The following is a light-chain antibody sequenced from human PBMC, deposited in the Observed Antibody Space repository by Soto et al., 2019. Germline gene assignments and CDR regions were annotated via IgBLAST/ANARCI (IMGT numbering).Light chain of an antibody. Sequence: DIQMTQSPSSLSASVGDRVTITCRASQSISSYLHWYQQKPGKAPQLLIYAASSLQIGVPSKFSGSGSGTDFTLTNSSLQPEDFATYYCQQSYSTPWTFGQGTKVEI. V-gene: IGKV1-39*01. J-gene: IGKJ1*01. CDR3: QQSYSTPWT. CDR1: QSISSY. CDR2: AAS.